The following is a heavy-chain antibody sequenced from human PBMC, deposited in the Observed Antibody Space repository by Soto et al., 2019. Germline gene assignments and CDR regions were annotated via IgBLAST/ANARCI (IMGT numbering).Heavy chain of an antibody. V-gene: IGHV1-18*01. CDR1: GYTFTSYG. CDR3: ARDPLDIVLVPAAMPYYYYYGMDV. D-gene: IGHD2-2*01. J-gene: IGHJ6*02. CDR2: ISAYNGNT. Sequence: ASVKVSSKASGYTFTSYGISWVRQAPGQGLEWMGWISAYNGNTNYAQKLQGRVTMTTDTSTSTAYMELRSLRSDDTAVYYCARDPLDIVLVPAAMPYYYYYGMDVWGQGTTVTVSS.